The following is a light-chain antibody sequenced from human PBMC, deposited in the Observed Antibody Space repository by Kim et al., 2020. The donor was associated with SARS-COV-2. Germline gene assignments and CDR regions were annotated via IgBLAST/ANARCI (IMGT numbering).Light chain of an antibody. Sequence: VTFSCTGSSSNIGAGYDVHWYQQLPGTAPKLLIFGNTNRPSGVPDRFSGSKSGTSASLAITGLQAEDEADYYCQSYDSSLSGSYVFGTGTKVIVL. J-gene: IGLJ1*01. CDR1: SSNIGAGYD. CDR2: GNT. CDR3: QSYDSSLSGSYV. V-gene: IGLV1-40*01.